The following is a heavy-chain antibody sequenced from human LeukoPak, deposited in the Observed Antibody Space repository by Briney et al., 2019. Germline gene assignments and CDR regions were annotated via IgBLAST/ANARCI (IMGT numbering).Heavy chain of an antibody. D-gene: IGHD3-10*01. Sequence: SETLSLTCTVSGGSISGYYWTWIRQPPGKGLEWIGEINHSGSTNYNPSLKSRVTISVDTSMNQFSLKLSSVTAADTAVYYCARLTKNDSGSFRFGKKKRGYMDVWGKGTTVTISS. CDR2: INHSGST. V-gene: IGHV4-34*01. CDR1: GGSISGYY. J-gene: IGHJ6*03. CDR3: ARLTKNDSGSFRFGKKKRGYMDV.